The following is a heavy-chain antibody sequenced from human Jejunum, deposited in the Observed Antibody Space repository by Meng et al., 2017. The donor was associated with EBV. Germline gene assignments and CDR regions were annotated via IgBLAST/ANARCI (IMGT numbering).Heavy chain of an antibody. CDR2: IYYSGSA. J-gene: IGHJ4*02. V-gene: IGHV4-30-2*01. Sequence: QRQRHASGSGLVQPSEDLSLTCAVSGGSISSGGYSWHWIRQPPGKGLQWIGYIYYSGSAFYNPSLKSRVTLSVDRSKNQFSLNLSSVTAADTAVYYCARGAYFDYWGQGTLVTVSS. CDR1: GGSISSGGYS. CDR3: ARGAYFDY.